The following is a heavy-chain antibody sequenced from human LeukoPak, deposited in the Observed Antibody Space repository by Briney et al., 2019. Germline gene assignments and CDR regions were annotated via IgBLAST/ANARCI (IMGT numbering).Heavy chain of an antibody. D-gene: IGHD1-20*01. J-gene: IGHJ4*02. Sequence: GGSLRLSCAASGFTFSSYAMSWVRQAPGKGLELVSAISGNGGSTYYADSVKGRFTISRDNSKNTLYLQMSSLRAEDTAVYYCAMYNWNEAPLDYWGQGTLVTVSS. CDR2: ISGNGGST. V-gene: IGHV3-23*01. CDR1: GFTFSSYA. CDR3: AMYNWNEAPLDY.